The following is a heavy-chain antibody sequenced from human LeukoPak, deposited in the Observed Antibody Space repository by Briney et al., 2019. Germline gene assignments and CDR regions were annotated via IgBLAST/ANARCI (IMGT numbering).Heavy chain of an antibody. CDR1: GFTFSDYY. J-gene: IGHJ4*02. D-gene: IGHD4-17*01. V-gene: IGHV3-11*01. Sequence: GGSPRLSCAASGFTFSDYYMSWIRQAPGKGLEWVSYISSSGSTIYYADSVKGRFTISRDNAKNSLYLQMNSLRAEDTAVYYCATGQPGDYGDYPVCWGQGTLVTVSS. CDR3: ATGQPGDYGDYPVC. CDR2: ISSSGSTI.